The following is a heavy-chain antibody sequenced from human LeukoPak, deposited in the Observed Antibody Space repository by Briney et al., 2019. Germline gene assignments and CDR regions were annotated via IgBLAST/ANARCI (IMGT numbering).Heavy chain of an antibody. J-gene: IGHJ5*02. CDR1: GFTFSSYA. D-gene: IGHD6-19*01. CDR3: AKESSTAPDNWFDP. Sequence: GGSLRLSCAASGFTFSSYAMNWVRQAPGKGLEWVSSVSGSGGSTYYADSVKGRFTISRDNSKNTLYLQMNSLRAEDTAVYYCAKESSTAPDNWFDPWGQGTLVTVSS. V-gene: IGHV3-23*01. CDR2: VSGSGGST.